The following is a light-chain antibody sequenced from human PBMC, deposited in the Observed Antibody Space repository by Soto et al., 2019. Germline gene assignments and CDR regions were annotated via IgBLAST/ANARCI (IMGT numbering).Light chain of an antibody. CDR1: QSVSSY. CDR2: DAS. Sequence: EIVLTQSPATLSLSPGERATLSCRASQSVSSYLAWYQQKPGQAPRLLISDASNRATGIPARFSGRGSGTDFTLTISSLEAEDFAVYYCQQRSNWPWTFGQGTKVEIK. V-gene: IGKV3-11*01. CDR3: QQRSNWPWT. J-gene: IGKJ1*01.